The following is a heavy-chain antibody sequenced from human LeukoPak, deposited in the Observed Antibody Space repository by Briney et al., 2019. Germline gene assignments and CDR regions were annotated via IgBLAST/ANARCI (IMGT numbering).Heavy chain of an antibody. CDR2: IYHSGST. Sequence: SETLSLTCAVSGGSISSGGYSWSWIRQPPGKGLEWIGYIYHSGSTYYNPSLKSRVTISVDRSKNQFSLKLSSVTAADTAVYYCARSLDYFYNWFDPWGQGTLVTVSS. CDR3: ARSLDYFYNWFDP. D-gene: IGHD2/OR15-2a*01. V-gene: IGHV4-30-2*01. CDR1: GGSISSGGYS. J-gene: IGHJ5*02.